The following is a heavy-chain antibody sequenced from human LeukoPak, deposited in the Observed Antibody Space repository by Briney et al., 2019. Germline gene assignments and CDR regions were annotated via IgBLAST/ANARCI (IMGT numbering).Heavy chain of an antibody. CDR2: ISYDGSNK. D-gene: IGHD5-18*01. CDR3: ARDLGTWIQLWTFDY. J-gene: IGHJ4*02. CDR1: GFTFSSYA. V-gene: IGHV3-30-3*01. Sequence: GGSLRLSCAASGFTFSSYAVPWVRQAPGKGLEWVAVISYDGSNKYYADSVKGRFTISRDNSKNTLYLQMNSLRAEDTAVYYCARDLGTWIQLWTFDYWGQGTLVTVSS.